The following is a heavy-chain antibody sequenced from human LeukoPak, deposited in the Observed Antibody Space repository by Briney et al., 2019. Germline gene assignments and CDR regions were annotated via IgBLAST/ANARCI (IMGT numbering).Heavy chain of an antibody. V-gene: IGHV3-21*01. CDR2: ISSTSGYI. J-gene: IGHJ5*02. D-gene: IGHD3-3*02. CDR1: GLTFSSYS. CDR3: ANDLHFWEPPTHGNWFDP. Sequence: GGSLRLSCAASGLTFSSYSMKWVRQAPGKGLEWVSSISSTSGYINYADSVKGRFTISRDNAKNSLYLQMNSLRAEDTAVYYCANDLHFWEPPTHGNWFDPWGQGTLVTVSS.